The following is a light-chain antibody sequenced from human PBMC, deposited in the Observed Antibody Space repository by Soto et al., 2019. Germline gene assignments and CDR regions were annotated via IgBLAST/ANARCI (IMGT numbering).Light chain of an antibody. V-gene: IGKV3-20*01. Sequence: EIVLTQSPGTLSLSPGERATLSCRASQSVSRSYLAWYQQKPGQAPRLLIYGASSSATGIPDRFSGSGSGIDFTLTISRLEPEDFAVDHFQQYGSSPYTFGQGTKLEIK. CDR2: GAS. CDR1: QSVSRSY. CDR3: QQYGSSPYT. J-gene: IGKJ2*01.